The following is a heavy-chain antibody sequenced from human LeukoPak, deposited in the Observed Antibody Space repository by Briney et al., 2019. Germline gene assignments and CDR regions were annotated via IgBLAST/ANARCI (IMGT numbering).Heavy chain of an antibody. CDR1: EDSFNTYW. CDR3: ARLRNTASARSYSDS. D-gene: IGHD5-18*01. V-gene: IGHV5-51*01. J-gene: IGHJ4*02. CDR2: IYPGDSDT. Sequence: GESLKISCKGSEDSFNTYWIGWGRQKPGKGLEWLGHIYPGDSDTRYSPSFEGQVTISADKSISTAYLQWSSLKASDSAFYFCARLRNTASARSYSDSWGQGTLVTVSS.